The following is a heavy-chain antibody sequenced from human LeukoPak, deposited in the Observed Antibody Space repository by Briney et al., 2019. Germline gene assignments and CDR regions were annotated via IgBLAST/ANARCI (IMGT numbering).Heavy chain of an antibody. D-gene: IGHD3-3*01. V-gene: IGHV3-23*01. J-gene: IGHJ4*02. Sequence: PGGSLRLSCVASGFTFSSYAMSWVRQAPGKGLEWVSAIGGSGGSTYYADSVKGRFTISRDNSKNTLSLQMNSLRAEDTAVYYCTKLHDLWSGYDDYWGQGTLVTVSS. CDR1: GFTFSSYA. CDR3: TKLHDLWSGYDDY. CDR2: IGGSGGST.